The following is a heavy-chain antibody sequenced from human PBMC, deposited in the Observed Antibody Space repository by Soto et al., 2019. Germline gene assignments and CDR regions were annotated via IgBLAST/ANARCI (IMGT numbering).Heavy chain of an antibody. Sequence: EVQLVESGGGLVQPGGSLRLSCAASGFTFSSYWMSWVRQAPGKGLEWVANMKQDGIEKYYEDSVKGRFTISRDNAKNSLYLQMNSLRAEDTAVYYCARNPPMTRGNGMDVWGQGTTVTVSS. CDR3: ARNPPMTRGNGMDV. J-gene: IGHJ6*02. D-gene: IGHD3-10*01. V-gene: IGHV3-7*03. CDR1: GFTFSSYW. CDR2: MKQDGIEK.